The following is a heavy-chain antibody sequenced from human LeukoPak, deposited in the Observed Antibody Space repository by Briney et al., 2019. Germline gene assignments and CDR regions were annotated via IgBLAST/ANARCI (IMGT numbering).Heavy chain of an antibody. CDR3: ARGARVVVVAATRGRDYYYYMDV. J-gene: IGHJ6*03. CDR2: IISIGIII. CDR1: AFTFSDYY. D-gene: IGHD2-15*01. Sequence: PGGSLRLSCAASAFTFSDYYMNWIRQAPGKGLEWVPYIISIGIIIYYADSVKGRFTISRDNAKNSLYLQMNSLRAEDTAVYYCARGARVVVVAATRGRDYYYYMDVWGKGTTVTVSS. V-gene: IGHV3-11*04.